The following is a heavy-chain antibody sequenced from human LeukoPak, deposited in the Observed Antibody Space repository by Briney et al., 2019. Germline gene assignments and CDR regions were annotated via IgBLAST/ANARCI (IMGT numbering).Heavy chain of an antibody. J-gene: IGHJ6*02. CDR1: GFTVSSNY. CDR2: IYSGGST. D-gene: IGHD4-11*01. CDR3: AREDYSTGYYGMDV. Sequence: GGSLRLSCAASGFTVSSNYMSWVRQAPGKGLEWVSVIYSGGSTYYADSVKGRFTISSDNSKNTLYLQMNSLRAEDTAVYYCAREDYSTGYYGMDVWGQGTTVTVSS. V-gene: IGHV3-53*01.